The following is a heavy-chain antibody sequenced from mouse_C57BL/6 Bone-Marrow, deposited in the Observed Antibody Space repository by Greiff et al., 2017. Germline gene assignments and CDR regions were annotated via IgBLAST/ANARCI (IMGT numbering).Heavy chain of an antibody. D-gene: IGHD2-3*01. Sequence: EVQLQESGGGLVQPGESLKLSCESNEYEFPSHDMSWVRKTPEKRLELVAAINSDGGSTYYPDTMERRFIISRDNTKKTLYLQMSSLRSEDTALYYGARGGNDGGGYYFDYWGQGTTLTVSS. CDR3: ARGGNDGGGYYFDY. V-gene: IGHV5-2*01. J-gene: IGHJ2*01. CDR2: INSDGGST. CDR1: EYEFPSHD.